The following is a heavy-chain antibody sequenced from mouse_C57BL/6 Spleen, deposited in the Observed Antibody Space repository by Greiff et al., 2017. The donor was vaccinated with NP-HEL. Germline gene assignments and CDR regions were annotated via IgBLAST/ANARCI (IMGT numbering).Heavy chain of an antibody. CDR2: IYPGDGDT. J-gene: IGHJ2*01. D-gene: IGHD3-2*02. CDR1: GYAFSSYW. Sequence: QVQLQQSGAELVKPGASVKISCKASGYAFSSYWMNWVKQRPGKGLEWIGQIYPGDGDTNYNGKFKGKATLTADKSSSTAYMQLSSLTSEDSAVYFCARERGSGDYCDYGGKGTTLTVSS. V-gene: IGHV1-80*01. CDR3: ARERGSGDYCDY.